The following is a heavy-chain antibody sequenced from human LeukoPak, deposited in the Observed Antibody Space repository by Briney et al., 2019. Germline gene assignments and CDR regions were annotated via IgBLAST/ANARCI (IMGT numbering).Heavy chain of an antibody. CDR2: ISSSSSYI. CDR3: ARESHSSGYYYLLDY. V-gene: IGHV3-21*01. CDR1: GFTFSSYS. D-gene: IGHD3-22*01. J-gene: IGHJ4*02. Sequence: TGGSLRLSCAASGFTFSSYSMNWVRQAPGKGLEWVSSISSSSSYIYYADSVKGRFTISRDNAKNSLYLQMNSLRAEDTAVYYCARESHSSGYYYLLDYWGQGTLVTVSS.